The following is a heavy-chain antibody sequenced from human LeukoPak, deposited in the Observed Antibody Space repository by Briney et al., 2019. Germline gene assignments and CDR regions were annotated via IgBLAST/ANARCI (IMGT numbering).Heavy chain of an antibody. J-gene: IGHJ4*02. CDR3: ARGSEDYYDSSGYYYGRWGYYFDY. Sequence: PGGSLRLSCAASGFTFSSYAMSWVRQAPGKGLEWVSSISSISSYIYYADSVKGRFTISRDNAKTSLYLQMNSLRAEDTAVYYCARGSEDYYDSSGYYYGRWGYYFDYWGQGTLVTVSS. CDR2: ISSISSYI. D-gene: IGHD3-22*01. V-gene: IGHV3-21*01. CDR1: GFTFSSYA.